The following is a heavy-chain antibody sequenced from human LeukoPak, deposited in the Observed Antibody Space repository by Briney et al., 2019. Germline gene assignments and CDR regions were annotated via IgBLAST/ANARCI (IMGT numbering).Heavy chain of an antibody. V-gene: IGHV3-11*03. Sequence: PGGSLRLSCAASGFXFSDYYISWIRQAPGKGLEWVSYISSGSSYTNYADSVKGRFTISRDNAKNSLYLQMNSLRAEDTAVYYCARSGSTGYSLDYWGQGTLVTVSS. CDR2: ISSGSSYT. J-gene: IGHJ4*02. CDR3: ARSGSTGYSLDY. D-gene: IGHD3-22*01. CDR1: GFXFSDYY.